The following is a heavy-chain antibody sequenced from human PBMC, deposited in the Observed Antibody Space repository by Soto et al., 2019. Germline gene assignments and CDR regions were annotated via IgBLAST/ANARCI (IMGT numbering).Heavy chain of an antibody. CDR2: IIPIFGTA. CDR1: GGTFSSYA. V-gene: IGHV1-69*13. Sequence: GASVKVSCKASGGTFSSYAIRWVRQAPGQGLEWMGGIIPIFGTANYAQKFQGRVTITADESTSTAYMELSSLRSEDTAVYYCARSHLLWFGELYYYYGMDVWGQGTTVTVSS. D-gene: IGHD3-10*01. J-gene: IGHJ6*02. CDR3: ARSHLLWFGELYYYYGMDV.